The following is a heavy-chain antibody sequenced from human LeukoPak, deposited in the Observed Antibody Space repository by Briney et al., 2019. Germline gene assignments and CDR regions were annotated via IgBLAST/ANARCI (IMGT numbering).Heavy chain of an antibody. CDR3: ARDGGYSYGFNYYYGMDV. J-gene: IGHJ6*04. CDR1: GFTFSSYA. V-gene: IGHV3-30-3*01. CDR2: ISYDGSNK. Sequence: GRSLRLSCAASGFTFSSYAMYWVRQAPGKGLEWVAVISYDGSNKYYADSVKGRFTISRDNSKNTLYLQMNSLRAEDTAVYYCARDGGYSYGFNYYYGMDVWGKGTTVTVSS. D-gene: IGHD5-18*01.